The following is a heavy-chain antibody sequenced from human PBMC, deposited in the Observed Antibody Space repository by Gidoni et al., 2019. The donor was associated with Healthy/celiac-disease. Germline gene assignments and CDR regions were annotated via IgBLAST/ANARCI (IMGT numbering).Heavy chain of an antibody. J-gene: IGHJ4*02. CDR1: AFPFHSYA. CDR2: ISGSGGST. Sequence: VQLLESEGGLVQPGGSLRLSCAACAFPFHSYAMSWVRQAPGKGLEWVSAISGSGGSTYYADSVKGRFTISRDNSKNTLYLQMNSLRAEDTAVYYCAKRSNYDFWSGFIDYWGQGTLVTVSS. V-gene: IGHV3-23*01. D-gene: IGHD3-3*01. CDR3: AKRSNYDFWSGFIDY.